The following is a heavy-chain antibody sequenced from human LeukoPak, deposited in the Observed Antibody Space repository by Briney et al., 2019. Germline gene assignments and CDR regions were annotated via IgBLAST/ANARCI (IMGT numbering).Heavy chain of an antibody. CDR1: GFTFSSYS. D-gene: IGHD3-22*01. J-gene: IGHJ4*02. Sequence: NPGGSLRLSCAASGFTFSSYSMNWVRQAPGKGLEWVSSISSSSSYIYYADSVKGRFTISRDNAKNSLYLQMNSLRAEDTAVYYCAREFVYHYDSTGYNDYWGQGTLVTVSS. V-gene: IGHV3-21*01. CDR2: ISSSSSYI. CDR3: AREFVYHYDSTGYNDY.